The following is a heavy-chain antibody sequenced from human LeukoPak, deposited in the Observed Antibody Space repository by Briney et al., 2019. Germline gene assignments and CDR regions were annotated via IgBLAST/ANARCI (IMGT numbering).Heavy chain of an antibody. V-gene: IGHV3-21*04. J-gene: IGHJ5*02. CDR3: ARDPVYSSSWYNWFDP. CDR1: GFTFSSYS. D-gene: IGHD6-13*01. CDR2: ISSSSSYI. Sequence: GGSLRLSCAASGFTFSSYSMNWVRQAPGKGLEWVSSISSSSSYIYYADSVKGRFTISRDNAKNSLYLQMNSLRAEDTAVYYCARDPVYSSSWYNWFDPWGQGTLVTVSS.